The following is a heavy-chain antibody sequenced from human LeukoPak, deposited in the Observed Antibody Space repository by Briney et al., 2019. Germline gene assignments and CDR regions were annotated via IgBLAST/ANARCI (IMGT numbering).Heavy chain of an antibody. CDR3: ATEGVVTMVRGVSLEYFFDY. CDR2: FDPEDGET. CDR1: GYTLTELS. V-gene: IGHV1-24*01. D-gene: IGHD3-10*01. Sequence: ASVKVSCKVSGYTLTELSMHWVRQAPGKGLEWMGGFDPEDGETIYAQKFQGRVTMTEDTSTDTAYMELSSLRSEDTAVYYCATEGVVTMVRGVSLEYFFDYWGQGTLVTVSS. J-gene: IGHJ4*02.